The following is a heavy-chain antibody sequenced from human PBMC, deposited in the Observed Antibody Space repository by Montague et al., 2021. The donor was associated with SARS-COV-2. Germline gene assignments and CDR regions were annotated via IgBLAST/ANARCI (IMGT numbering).Heavy chain of an antibody. CDR2: IFHSGST. V-gene: IGHV4-4*02. CDR1: GGSISSDNW. Sequence: SETLSLTCAVSGGSISSDNWGSWVRQSPGKGLEWIGEIFHSGSTNYNPPLKSRVTMSVDKSKNDFSLKLSPVTAADTAMYYCARRITMVRGVTKRNNWFDPWGRGILVTVSS. J-gene: IGHJ5*02. D-gene: IGHD3-10*01. CDR3: ARRITMVRGVTKRNNWFDP.